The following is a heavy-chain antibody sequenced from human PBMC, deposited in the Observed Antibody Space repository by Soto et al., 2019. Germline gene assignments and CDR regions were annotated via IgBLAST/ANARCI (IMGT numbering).Heavy chain of an antibody. Sequence: QGKPVQSGPEVKKPGASVKVSCTASGYSFSGYDITWVRQAPGQGLEWLGWVSTSIRSTMSAEKLQGRLTMTTDTSTTTVYMELRGLTSDDTAVYYCARDSGAALYGEDALDIWGQGTMVSVSS. CDR2: VSTSIRST. CDR3: ARDSGAALYGEDALDI. J-gene: IGHJ3*02. V-gene: IGHV1-18*04. D-gene: IGHD3-10*01. CDR1: GYSFSGYD.